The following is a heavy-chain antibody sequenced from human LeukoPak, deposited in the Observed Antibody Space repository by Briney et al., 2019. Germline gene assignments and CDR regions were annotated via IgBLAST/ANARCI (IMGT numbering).Heavy chain of an antibody. J-gene: IGHJ4*02. D-gene: IGHD3-16*01. CDR2: IYYSGST. CDR3: ARHMWMITFGGVDFDF. CDR1: GGSISSSSYY. Sequence: SETLSLTCTVSGGSISSSSYYWGWIRQPPGKGLEWIGSIYYSGSTYYNPSLKSRVTISVDTSKNQFSLKLSSVTAADTAVYYCARHMWMITFGGVDFDFWGQGILVTVS. V-gene: IGHV4-39*01.